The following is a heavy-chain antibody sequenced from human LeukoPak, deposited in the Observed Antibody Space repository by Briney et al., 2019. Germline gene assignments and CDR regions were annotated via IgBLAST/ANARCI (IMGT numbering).Heavy chain of an antibody. CDR1: GFTFSSYE. Sequence: TGGSLRLSCAASGFTFSSYEMNWVRQAPGKGLEWVSYISSSGSTIYYADSVKGRFTISRDNAKNSLYLQMNSLRAEDTAVYYCAKSSMIVVVTYFDYWGQGTLVTVSS. CDR2: ISSSGSTI. CDR3: AKSSMIVVVTYFDY. D-gene: IGHD3-22*01. J-gene: IGHJ4*02. V-gene: IGHV3-48*03.